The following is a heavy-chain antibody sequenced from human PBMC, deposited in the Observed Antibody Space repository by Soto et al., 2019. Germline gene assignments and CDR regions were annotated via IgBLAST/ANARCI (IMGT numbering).Heavy chain of an antibody. CDR2: ISGSGGSP. CDR1: GFTFSNYA. J-gene: IGHJ4*02. CDR3: ANTSREIQLWYGFDY. V-gene: IGHV3-23*01. Sequence: EVQLLESGGGLVQPGGSLRLSCAASGFTFSNYAMNWVRQAPGKGLDWVSDISGSGGSPYYTDSVKGRFTISRDNSKNALYLQMNRLRAEDTAVYYCANTSREIQLWYGFDYWGQGTFVTVSS. D-gene: IGHD5-18*01.